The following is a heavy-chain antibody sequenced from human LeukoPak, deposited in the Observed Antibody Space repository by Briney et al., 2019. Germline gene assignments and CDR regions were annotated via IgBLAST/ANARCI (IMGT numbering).Heavy chain of an antibody. J-gene: IGHJ6*03. Sequence: GGSLRLSCTVSGFTVSSNPWSWVRQAPGKGLEWVSFIYSGGDTHYSDSVKGRFTISRDNSKNTLYLQMNSLRAEDTAVYYCAKTGYCSGGSCYTTYYYYYYMDVWGKGTTVTISS. CDR2: IYSGGDT. CDR3: AKTGYCSGGSCYTTYYYYYYMDV. V-gene: IGHV3-53*01. D-gene: IGHD2-15*01. CDR1: GFTVSSNP.